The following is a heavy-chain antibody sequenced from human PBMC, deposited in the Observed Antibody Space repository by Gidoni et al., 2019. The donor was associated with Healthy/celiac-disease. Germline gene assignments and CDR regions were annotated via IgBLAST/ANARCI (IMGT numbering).Heavy chain of an antibody. Sequence: EVQLVESGGGLVQPGGSLRLSCAASGFPFRSYAMSWVRKAPGKGLECVAAISGSGGSTYYADSVKGRFTISRDNSKNTLYLQMNSLRAEDTAVYYCTESLLPFEKWYVGYWGQGTLVTVSS. V-gene: IGHV3-23*04. CDR3: TESLLPFEKWYVGY. D-gene: IGHD2-8*01. CDR2: ISGSGGST. CDR1: GFPFRSYA. J-gene: IGHJ4*02.